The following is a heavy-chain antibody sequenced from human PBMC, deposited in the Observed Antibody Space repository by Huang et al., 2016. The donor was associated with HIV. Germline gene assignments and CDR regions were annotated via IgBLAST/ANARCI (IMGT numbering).Heavy chain of an antibody. J-gene: IGHJ4*02. V-gene: IGHV4-39*01. D-gene: IGHD6-13*01. CDR2: VYQSGST. CDR1: GDFISSTNYY. CDR3: ASKHIGAAATWF. Sequence: QLQLQESGPGQVKPSETLSLTCTVSGDFISSTNYYWGWIRQSPGKGLEWVGSVYQSGSTSYNPSLKCRVTLSLDTSRNQFSLRLNSVTAADTAVYYCASKHIGAAATWFWGRGTQVAVSS.